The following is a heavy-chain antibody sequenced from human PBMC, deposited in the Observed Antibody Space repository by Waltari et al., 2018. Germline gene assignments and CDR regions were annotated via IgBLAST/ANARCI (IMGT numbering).Heavy chain of an antibody. Sequence: AGLLKPSETLSLTCDISGGSLGDYIWTWIRQPPGKGLEWLGQVSHGGTARSNPSVKSRVTLSLDTSQRHFSLRLQSVTAADTAVYYCARGRNYDSTLGRNDSSHSGLDVWGQGSAVTVSS. D-gene: IGHD3-3*01. CDR2: VSHGGTA. CDR1: GGSLGDYI. J-gene: IGHJ6*01. CDR3: ARGRNYDSTLGRNDSSHSGLDV. V-gene: IGHV4-34*01.